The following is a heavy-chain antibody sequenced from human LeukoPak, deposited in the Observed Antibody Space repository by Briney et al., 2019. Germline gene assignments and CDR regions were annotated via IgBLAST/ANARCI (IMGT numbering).Heavy chain of an antibody. CDR1: GGSINTYY. D-gene: IGHD3-10*01. CDR3: SRQGITFSDDYYYMDV. Sequence: PSDPLTLTCTLWGGSINTYYWSWIRQPPGKGLEWIGNSYYNWSTNFSPSLRSPVTLSVDTSKKQFSLKHTSVTAPDTGVYLCSRQGITFSDDYYYMDVWGKGTSVTVSS. J-gene: IGHJ6*03. CDR2: SYYNWST. V-gene: IGHV4-59*08.